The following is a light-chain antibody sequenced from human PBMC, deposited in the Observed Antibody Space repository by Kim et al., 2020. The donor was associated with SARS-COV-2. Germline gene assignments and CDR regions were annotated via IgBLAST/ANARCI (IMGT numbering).Light chain of an antibody. Sequence: SPGERTTLSCRATQSVSSSYFAWCQQQPAQATRLLIFGASSRATGIPDRFSGSGSATDFTLTISRLEPDDFAVDYCQQYGASPITFGQGTRLEIK. J-gene: IGKJ5*01. V-gene: IGKV3-20*01. CDR2: GAS. CDR1: QSVSSSY. CDR3: QQYGASPIT.